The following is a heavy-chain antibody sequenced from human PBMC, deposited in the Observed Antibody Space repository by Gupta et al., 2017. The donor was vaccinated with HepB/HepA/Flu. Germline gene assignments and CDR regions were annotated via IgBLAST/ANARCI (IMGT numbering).Heavy chain of an antibody. CDR3: ANNTYYCDSSGVRAYYHVYRDV. Sequence: QVPLVQSGAEVKKPGSSLKISCKASGGTLRNYAISGVRQAPGQGLEWMGGIIPIFRTTNYAQKCQGRLTITADEATSTAYMELSSLRSEDSAVYYCANNTYYCDSSGVRAYYHVYRDVWGTGTTVTVSS. J-gene: IGHJ6*04. CDR2: IIPIFRTT. V-gene: IGHV1-69*01. CDR1: GGTLRNYA. D-gene: IGHD3-22*01.